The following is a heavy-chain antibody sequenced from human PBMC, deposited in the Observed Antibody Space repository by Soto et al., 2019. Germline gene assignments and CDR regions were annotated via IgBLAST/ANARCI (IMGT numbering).Heavy chain of an antibody. CDR3: ARLIGNSWLDS. V-gene: IGHV6-1*01. D-gene: IGHD2-8*01. CDR1: GDSVSTKSAT. Sequence: PSQTLSLTCAISGDSVSTKSATWDGSRQSPSRGLGWLGRTYYRSKWENDYAVSMKGRITINPDTSNNQFSLQLNSVTPDDTAVYYCARLIGNSWLDSWGQGTLVTVSS. CDR2: TYYRSKWEN. J-gene: IGHJ5*01.